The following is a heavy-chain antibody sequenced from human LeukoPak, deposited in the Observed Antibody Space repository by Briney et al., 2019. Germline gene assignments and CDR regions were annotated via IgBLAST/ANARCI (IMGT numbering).Heavy chain of an antibody. CDR2: ISSSGSFI. V-gene: IGHV3-21*01. CDR1: GFTFSSYS. J-gene: IGHJ3*02. D-gene: IGHD2/OR15-2a*01. Sequence: GGSLRLSCAASGFTFSSYSMNWVRQAPGKGLEWVSSISSSGSFIYYADSVKGRFTISRDNAKNSVYLQMNSPRAEDTAVYYCARDFYLRTFDIWGQGTMVTVSS. CDR3: ARDFYLRTFDI.